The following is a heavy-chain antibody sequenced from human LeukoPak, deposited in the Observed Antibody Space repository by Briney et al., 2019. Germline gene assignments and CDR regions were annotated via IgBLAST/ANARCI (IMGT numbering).Heavy chain of an antibody. Sequence: PGGSLRLSCAVSGITVSSNYMSWVRQAPGKGQEWVSVIYSGGSTHYADSVKGRFTISRDNSKNTLYLQMNSLRAEDTAVYYCARGGVVFTSYFDYWGQGTLVTVSS. V-gene: IGHV3-53*01. CDR1: GITVSSNY. J-gene: IGHJ4*02. D-gene: IGHD3-22*01. CDR3: ARGGVVFTSYFDY. CDR2: IYSGGST.